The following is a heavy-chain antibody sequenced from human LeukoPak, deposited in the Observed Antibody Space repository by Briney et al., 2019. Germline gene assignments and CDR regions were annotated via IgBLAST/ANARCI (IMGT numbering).Heavy chain of an antibody. D-gene: IGHD1-26*01. Sequence: GGSLRLSCAASGFTFSTSDMHWVRQAPGKGLEWIACISGSGAATYYADSVKGRFTISRDDATNSLYLQMNNLRVADTALYYCAREDVPHSYNSPVVGWFDPWGQGTLVTVSP. CDR3: AREDVPHSYNSPVVGWFDP. CDR1: GFTFSTSD. CDR2: ISGSGAAT. J-gene: IGHJ5*02. V-gene: IGHV3-48*03.